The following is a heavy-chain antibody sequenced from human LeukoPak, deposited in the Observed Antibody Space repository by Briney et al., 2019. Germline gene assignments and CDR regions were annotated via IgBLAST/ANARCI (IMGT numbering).Heavy chain of an antibody. CDR2: LNPNSGDT. D-gene: IGHD5-24*01. J-gene: IGHJ4*02. CDR3: ARGRNIEMTTMSGGSDY. CDR1: GYTFTDYY. Sequence: ATVKVSCKASGYTFTDYYMHWVRQAPGQGLEWMGWLNPNSGDTNYAQKFQGRVSMTRDSSISTAYMDLSDLRSDDTAVYSCARGRNIEMTTMSGGSDYWGQGTLVTVSS. V-gene: IGHV1-2*02.